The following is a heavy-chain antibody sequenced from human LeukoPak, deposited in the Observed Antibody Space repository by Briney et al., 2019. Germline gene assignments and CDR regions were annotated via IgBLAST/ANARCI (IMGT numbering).Heavy chain of an antibody. V-gene: IGHV3-66*01. CDR2: IYSGGST. CDR3: TKDTSAY. Sequence: GGSLRLSCAASGFTLNSNYMSWVRQAPGKGLEWVSVIYSGGSTYYADSVKGRFTISRDNSKNTLYLQMNSLRAEDTAVYYCTKDTSAYWGQGTLVTVSS. CDR1: GFTLNSNY. D-gene: IGHD1-26*01. J-gene: IGHJ4*02.